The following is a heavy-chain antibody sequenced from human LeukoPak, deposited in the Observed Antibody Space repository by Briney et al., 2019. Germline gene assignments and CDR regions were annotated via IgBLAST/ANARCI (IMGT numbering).Heavy chain of an antibody. CDR3: TTDHMDY. V-gene: IGHV3-30*03. Sequence: PGGSLRLSCAASGFTFSSYGMHWVRQAPGKGLEWVAVISYDGSNKYYADSVKGRFTISRDNSKNTLYLQMNSLRAEDTAVYYCTTDHMDYWGQGTLVTVSS. J-gene: IGHJ4*02. CDR1: GFTFSSYG. CDR2: ISYDGSNK.